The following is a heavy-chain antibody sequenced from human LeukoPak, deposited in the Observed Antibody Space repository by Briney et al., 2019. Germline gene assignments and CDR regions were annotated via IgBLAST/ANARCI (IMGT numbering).Heavy chain of an antibody. Sequence: GGSLRLSCAASGFTVSSNYMSWVRQAPGKGLEWVSVIYSGGSTYYADSVKGRFTISRDNSKNTLYLQMNSLRAEDTAVYYCARQGWDLPPVTSYYYGMDVWAQGPTVTVSS. D-gene: IGHD1-26*01. J-gene: IGHJ6*02. CDR2: IYSGGST. V-gene: IGHV3-53*01. CDR3: ARQGWDLPPVTSYYYGMDV. CDR1: GFTVSSNY.